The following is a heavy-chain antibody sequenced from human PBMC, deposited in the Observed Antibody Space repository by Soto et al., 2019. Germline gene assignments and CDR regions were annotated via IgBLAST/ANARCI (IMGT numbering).Heavy chain of an antibody. J-gene: IGHJ4*02. CDR2: VFHSGST. Sequence: QVQLQESGPGLVKPSGTLSLTCVVSGGSISSNNWWSWVRQAPGKGLEWIGEVFHSGSTNYKPSLNCQATIPIDTSNNQVSLKLTSVTAADTAGYYCARVIDGPTSLPSGLDYWGQGTLVTVSS. CDR3: ARVIDGPTSLPSGLDY. CDR1: GGSISSNNW. D-gene: IGHD3-3*01. V-gene: IGHV4-4*02.